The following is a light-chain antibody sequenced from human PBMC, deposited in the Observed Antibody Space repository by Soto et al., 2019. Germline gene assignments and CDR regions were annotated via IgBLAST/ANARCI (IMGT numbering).Light chain of an antibody. Sequence: DIQMTQSPSSLSASLGDRVTITCRASQGIRNGLGWYQQKPGKAPKRLIYAASILQSGVPSRFSGSGSGTEFTLTISSLQPEDFATYYCLQHNNYPRTFGGGTKVDIK. J-gene: IGKJ4*01. CDR3: LQHNNYPRT. CDR2: AAS. V-gene: IGKV1-17*01. CDR1: QGIRNG.